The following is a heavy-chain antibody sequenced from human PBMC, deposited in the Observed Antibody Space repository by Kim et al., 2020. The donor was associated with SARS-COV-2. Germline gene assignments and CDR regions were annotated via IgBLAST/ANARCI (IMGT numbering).Heavy chain of an antibody. V-gene: IGHV1-69*13. D-gene: IGHD3-10*01. J-gene: IGHJ6*02. Sequence: SVKVSCKASGGTFSSYAISWVRQAPGQGLEWMGGIIPIFGTANYAQKFQGRVTIAADESTSTAYMELSSLRSEDTAVYYCARDRSGSGTPYWYYYGMDVWGQGTTVTVSS. CDR3: ARDRSGSGTPYWYYYGMDV. CDR1: GGTFSSYA. CDR2: IIPIFGTA.